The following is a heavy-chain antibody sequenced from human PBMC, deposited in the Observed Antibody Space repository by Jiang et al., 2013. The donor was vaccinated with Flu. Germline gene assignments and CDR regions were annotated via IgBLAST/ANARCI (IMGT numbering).Heavy chain of an antibody. J-gene: IGHJ4*02. CDR2: IDPSDSYT. CDR1: GYSFTSYW. V-gene: IGHV5-10-1*01. CDR3: GGSTTRARLGMDSEYYFDY. D-gene: IGHD2/OR15-2a*01. Sequence: CGAEVKKPGESLRISCKGSGYSFTSYWISWVRQMPGKGLEWMGRIDPSDSYTNYSPSFQGHVTISADKSISTAYLQWSSLKASDTAMYYCGGSTTRARLGMDSEYYFDYVGPGNPGPPSP.